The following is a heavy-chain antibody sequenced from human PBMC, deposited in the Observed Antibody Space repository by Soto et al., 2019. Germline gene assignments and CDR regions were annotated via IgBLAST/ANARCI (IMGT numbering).Heavy chain of an antibody. CDR1: GGSISSGGYY. V-gene: IGHV4-31*03. Sequence: QVQLQESGPGLVKPSQTLSLTCTVSGGSISSGGYYWSWIRQHPGKGLEWIGYIYYSGSTYYNPSLKIRVTISVDTSKNQFSLKLSSVTAADTAVYYCAREDYGSGRPYYFDYWGQGTLVTVSS. D-gene: IGHD3-10*01. CDR2: IYYSGST. CDR3: AREDYGSGRPYYFDY. J-gene: IGHJ4*02.